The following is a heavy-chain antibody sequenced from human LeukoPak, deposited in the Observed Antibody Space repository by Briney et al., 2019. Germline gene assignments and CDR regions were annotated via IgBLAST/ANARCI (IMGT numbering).Heavy chain of an antibody. CDR1: GYTFTSYY. J-gene: IGHJ4*02. V-gene: IGHV1-46*01. CDR3: ASRHDFWSGYESHLDY. Sequence: ASVKVSCKASGYTFTSYYMHWVRQAPGQGLEWMGIINPSGGSTSYAQKFQGRVTMTRDTSTSTVYMELSSLRSEDTAVYYCASRHDFWSGYESHLDYWGQGTLVTVSS. D-gene: IGHD3-3*01. CDR2: INPSGGST.